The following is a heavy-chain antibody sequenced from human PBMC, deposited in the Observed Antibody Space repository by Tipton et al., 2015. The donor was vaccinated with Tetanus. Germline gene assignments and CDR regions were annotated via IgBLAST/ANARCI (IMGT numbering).Heavy chain of an antibody. D-gene: IGHD3-22*01. CDR1: GYTFTGYY. V-gene: IGHV1-2*02. CDR2: IDPNSGGT. J-gene: IGHJ6*02. Sequence: QLVQSGAEVKKPGASVKVSCKAPGYTFTGYYMYWVRQAPGQGLEWMGWIDPNSGGTVYAQKFQGRVTMTRDTSIGTAYMELRSLRSDDTAVYYCARDRGDYIYYGMDVGGPGTTVTVS. CDR3: ARDRGDYIYYGMDV.